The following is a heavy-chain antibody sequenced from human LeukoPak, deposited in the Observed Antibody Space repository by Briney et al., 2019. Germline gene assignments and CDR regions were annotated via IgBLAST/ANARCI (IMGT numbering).Heavy chain of an antibody. V-gene: IGHV5-51*01. Sequence: GESLKISCKGSGYSFTNYWIAWVRQMPGKGLEWMGIISPGDSDTKYSPSFQGQVTISADKSISTAYLQWSSLKASDTAMYYCARLRDGLGYCSGGSCYLTPNWFDPWGQGTLVTVSS. CDR1: GYSFTNYW. CDR2: ISPGDSDT. J-gene: IGHJ5*02. D-gene: IGHD2-15*01. CDR3: ARLRDGLGYCSGGSCYLTPNWFDP.